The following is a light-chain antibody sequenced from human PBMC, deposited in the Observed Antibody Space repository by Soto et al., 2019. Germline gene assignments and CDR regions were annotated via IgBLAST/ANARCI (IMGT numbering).Light chain of an antibody. CDR3: QQYGSSGT. Sequence: EIVLTQSPGTLSLSPGERATLSCRASQSVSSSFLAWYQQKPGQAPRLLIYGASNRATGIPDRFSGSGSGTDFTLTISRLEPEDFAVYYCQQYGSSGTFGQGTRLEIK. CDR1: QSVSSSF. J-gene: IGKJ5*01. V-gene: IGKV3-20*01. CDR2: GAS.